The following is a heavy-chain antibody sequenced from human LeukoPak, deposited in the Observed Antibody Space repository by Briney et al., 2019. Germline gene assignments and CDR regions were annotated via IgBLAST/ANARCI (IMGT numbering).Heavy chain of an antibody. V-gene: IGHV4-61*02. CDR1: GGSISSNSYY. J-gene: IGHJ4*02. D-gene: IGHD6-19*01. CDR2: IYTSGST. Sequence: SETLSLTSTVSGGSISSNSYYWSWIRQPAGKGLEWIGRIYTSGSTDYNPSLKSRVTISKDTSKNEFSLKLSSVTAADTAVYYCARFAVHRRLAVAGQFGLDYWGQGTLVTVSS. CDR3: ARFAVHRRLAVAGQFGLDY.